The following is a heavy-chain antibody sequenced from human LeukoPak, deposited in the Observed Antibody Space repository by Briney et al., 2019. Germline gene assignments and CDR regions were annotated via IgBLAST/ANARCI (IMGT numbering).Heavy chain of an antibody. V-gene: IGHV1-18*01. CDR2: ISVYNGNT. CDR1: GYTFTIFG. D-gene: IGHD3-16*01. CDR3: AKSRALFLHWFDP. Sequence: ASVTVSFTSSGYTFTIFGLSWVRHAPGQGLELMGLISVYNGNTNYAQKFQDSGSITTDTSTSTAYMELRSQTSDDTAVYYCAKSRALFLHWFDPWGQGTLVTVSS. J-gene: IGHJ5*02.